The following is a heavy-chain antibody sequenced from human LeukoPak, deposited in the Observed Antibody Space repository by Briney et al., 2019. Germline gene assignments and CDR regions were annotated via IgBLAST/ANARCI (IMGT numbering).Heavy chain of an antibody. CDR1: GGSISSCSYY. V-gene: IGHV4-39*01. CDR2: IYYSGST. CDR3: ARQPMTVTTRYYYYYMDV. J-gene: IGHJ6*03. D-gene: IGHD4-11*01. Sequence: PSETLSLTCTVSGGSISSCSYYWGWIRQPPGKGLEWIGSIYYSGSTDYNPSLKSRVTISVDTSKNQFSLKLSSVTAADTAVYYCARQPMTVTTRYYYYYMDVWGKGTTVTVSS.